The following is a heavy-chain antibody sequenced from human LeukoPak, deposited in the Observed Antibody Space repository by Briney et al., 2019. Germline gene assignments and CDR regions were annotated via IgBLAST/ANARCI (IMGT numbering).Heavy chain of an antibody. Sequence: SETLYLTCTVSGGSISSYYWSWIRQPPGKGVEWIGYVYYSGSTNYNPSLKSRVTISVDTSKNQFSLKLSSVTAADTAVYYCARRAAYYYYYYMDVWGKGTTVTVSS. V-gene: IGHV4-59*01. CDR3: ARRAAYYYYYYMDV. J-gene: IGHJ6*03. D-gene: IGHD6-25*01. CDR1: GGSISSYY. CDR2: VYYSGST.